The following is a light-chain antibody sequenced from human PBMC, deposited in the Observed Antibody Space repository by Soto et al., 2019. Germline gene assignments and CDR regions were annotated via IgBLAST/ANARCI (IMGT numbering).Light chain of an antibody. CDR1: SSDVGGYNY. J-gene: IGLJ1*01. CDR2: DVS. Sequence: QSALTQPPSASGSLGQSVTISCTGTSSDVGGYNYVSWYQQHPGKAPKLMIYDVSQRPSGVPDRFSGSESGNTASLTVSGLQAEDEADYYCSSYAGSNNLVFGTGTKVTVL. V-gene: IGLV2-8*01. CDR3: SSYAGSNNLV.